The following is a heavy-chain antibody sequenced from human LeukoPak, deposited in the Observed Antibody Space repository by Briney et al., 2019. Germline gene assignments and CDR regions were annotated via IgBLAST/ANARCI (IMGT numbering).Heavy chain of an antibody. CDR2: ISAYNGNT. Sequence: GASVKVSCKASGYTFTSYGISWVRQAPGQGLEWMGWISAYNGNTNYAQKLQGRVTMTRDTSISTAYMELSRLRSDDTAVYYCARDHASISGFLEWLEMDVWGKGTTVTVSS. J-gene: IGHJ6*04. CDR1: GYTFTSYG. CDR3: ARDHASISGFLEWLEMDV. D-gene: IGHD3-3*02. V-gene: IGHV1-18*01.